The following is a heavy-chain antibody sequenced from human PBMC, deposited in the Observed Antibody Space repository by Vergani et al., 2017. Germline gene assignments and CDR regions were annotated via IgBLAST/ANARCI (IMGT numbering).Heavy chain of an antibody. J-gene: IGHJ6*03. CDR2: IYYSGST. CDR1: GGSIRSTFYY. CDR3: ARHKEQLVPGNYYYYYYMDV. D-gene: IGHD6-13*01. V-gene: IGHV4-39*01. Sequence: QLQLQESGSGLVKPSQTLSLNCAASGGSIRSTFYYWGWIRQPPEKGLEWIGTIYYSGSTYYNPSLKSRVTISVDTSKNQFSLKLNSVTAADTAVYYCARHKEQLVPGNYYYYYYMDVWGKGTTVTVSS.